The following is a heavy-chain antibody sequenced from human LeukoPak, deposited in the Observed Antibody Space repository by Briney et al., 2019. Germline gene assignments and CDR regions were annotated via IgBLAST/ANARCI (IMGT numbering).Heavy chain of an antibody. V-gene: IGHV3-48*01. CDR1: GFTFSSYS. D-gene: IGHD3-10*01. CDR2: ISSSSSTI. Sequence: GGSLRLSCAASGFTFSSYSMNWVRQAPGKGLEWVSYISSSSSTIYYADSVKGRFTISRDNSKNTLYLQMNSLRAEDTAVYYCVNEPFGESASYYFDSWGQGTRVTVSS. J-gene: IGHJ4*02. CDR3: VNEPFGESASYYFDS.